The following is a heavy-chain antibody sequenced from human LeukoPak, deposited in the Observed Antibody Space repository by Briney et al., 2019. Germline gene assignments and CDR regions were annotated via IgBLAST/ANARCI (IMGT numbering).Heavy chain of an antibody. J-gene: IGHJ4*02. CDR2: INPNSGGT. V-gene: IGHV1-2*02. D-gene: IGHD3-16*02. CDR1: GYTFTGYC. Sequence: ASVKVSCKASGYTFTGYCMHWVRQAPGQGLEWMGWINPNSGGTNYAQKFQGRVTMTRDTSISTAYMELSRLRSDDTAVYYCARAEHDYVWGSYRYTLHFDYWGQGTLVTVSS. CDR3: ARAEHDYVWGSYRYTLHFDY.